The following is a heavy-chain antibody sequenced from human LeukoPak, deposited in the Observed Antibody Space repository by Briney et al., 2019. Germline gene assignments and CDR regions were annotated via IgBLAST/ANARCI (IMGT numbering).Heavy chain of an antibody. CDR3: ARVYYYDSSGSSYYYYYMDV. V-gene: IGHV1-18*01. Sequence: ASVRVSCKASGYTFTSYGISWVRQAPGQGLEWMGWISAYNGNTNYAQKLQGRVTMTTDTSTSTAYMGLRSLRSDDTAVYYCARVYYYDSSGSSYYYYYMDVWGKGTTVTVSS. J-gene: IGHJ6*03. D-gene: IGHD3-22*01. CDR2: ISAYNGNT. CDR1: GYTFTSYG.